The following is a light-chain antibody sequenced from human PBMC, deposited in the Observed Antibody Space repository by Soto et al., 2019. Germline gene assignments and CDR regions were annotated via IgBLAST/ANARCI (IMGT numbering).Light chain of an antibody. CDR3: SSYTSISTYV. Sequence: QSVLTQPASVSGSPGQSITISCTGTSSDVGGHHYVSWYQQHPGKAPKVIIYEVSDRPSGVSDRFSGSKSDNTASLTISGLQADDEADYYCSSYTSISTYVFGTGTKLTVL. CDR1: SSDVGGHHY. J-gene: IGLJ1*01. V-gene: IGLV2-14*01. CDR2: EVS.